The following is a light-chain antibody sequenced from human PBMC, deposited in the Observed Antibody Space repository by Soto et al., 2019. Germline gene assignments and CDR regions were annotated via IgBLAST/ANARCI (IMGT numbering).Light chain of an antibody. Sequence: DIQMTQSPSSLSASVGDRVTITCRASQSISSYLNWYQQKPGKAPKLLIYAASSLQSGVPSRFRGTESLTDFTPAISGLQPEDFANYYGQQSYSTHVAFGRGTEVEIK. V-gene: IGKV1-39*01. J-gene: IGKJ1*01. CDR3: QQSYSTHVA. CDR2: AAS. CDR1: QSISSY.